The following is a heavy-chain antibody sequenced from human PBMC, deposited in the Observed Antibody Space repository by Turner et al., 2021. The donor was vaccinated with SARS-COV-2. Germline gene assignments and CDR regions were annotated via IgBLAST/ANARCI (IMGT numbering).Heavy chain of an antibody. CDR3: AKTIGSYYDSSGYYQYFDY. CDR1: GFTFSTYG. J-gene: IGHJ4*02. D-gene: IGHD3-22*01. CDR2: ISDDVSNK. V-gene: IGHV3-30*18. Sequence: QVQPVASGGGVVQPARALRLSCASAGFTFSTYGMHWVRQAPGKGLEWVALISDDVSNKDYADSVKGRFTISRDNSKNTLYLQMNSLRAEDTAVYYCAKTIGSYYDSSGYYQYFDYWGQGTLVTVSS.